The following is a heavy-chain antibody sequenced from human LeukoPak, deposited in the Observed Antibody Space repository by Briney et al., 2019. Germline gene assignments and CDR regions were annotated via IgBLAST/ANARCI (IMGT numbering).Heavy chain of an antibody. J-gene: IGHJ6*02. Sequence: GGSLRLSCVGSGFTSIAYALTWARQAPGKGLEWVSGIRGGGVTTYYADSVKGRFTISRDNSKSTLYLQMNSLRADDTAIYYCARNQQLGGHSYYYYGMDVWGQGTTVTVSS. CDR2: IRGGGVTT. CDR1: GFTSIAYA. CDR3: ARNQQLGGHSYYYYGMDV. D-gene: IGHD3-16*01. V-gene: IGHV3-23*01.